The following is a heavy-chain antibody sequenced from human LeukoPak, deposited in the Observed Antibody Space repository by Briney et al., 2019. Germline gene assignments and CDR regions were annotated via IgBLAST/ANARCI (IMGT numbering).Heavy chain of an antibody. CDR1: GFTFSGSA. D-gene: IGHD3-22*01. J-gene: IGHJ4*02. CDR3: ARLDDSSGYEFDY. V-gene: IGHV3-73*01. CDR2: IRSTANGYAT. Sequence: QSGGSLRLSCAASGFTFSGSALHWVRQASGKGLEWVGRIRSTANGYATAYAASVKGRFTISRDDSKNTAYLQMDSLKTEDTAVYYCARLDDSSGYEFDYWGQGTLVTVSS.